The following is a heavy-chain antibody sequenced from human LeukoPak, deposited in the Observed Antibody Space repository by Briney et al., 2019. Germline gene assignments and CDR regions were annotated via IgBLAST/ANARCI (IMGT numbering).Heavy chain of an antibody. CDR2: ISYDGSNK. Sequence: PGRSLRLSCAASGFTFSSYAMHWVRQAPGKGLEWVAVISYDGSNKYYADSVKGRFTISRDKSKNTLYLQMNSLRAEDTAVYYRGDSYGHWGQGTLVTVSS. D-gene: IGHD5-18*01. CDR1: GFTFSSYA. J-gene: IGHJ4*02. CDR3: GDSYGH. V-gene: IGHV3-30*04.